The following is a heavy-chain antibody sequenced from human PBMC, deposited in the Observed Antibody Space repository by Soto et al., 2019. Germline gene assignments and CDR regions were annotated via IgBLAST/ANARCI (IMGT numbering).Heavy chain of an antibody. Sequence: EVQLLESGGGLVQPGGSLRLSCAASGFTFRNYAMTWVRQAPGKGLEWVSGISSSGDNTYYPSSVRGRFTISRDNSKDNPVLQMGRLRAGETATYYLAKFKGGVNDGLDIWGQGTMVTVSS. V-gene: IGHV3-23*01. CDR2: ISSSGDNT. J-gene: IGHJ3*02. D-gene: IGHD6-25*01. CDR3: AKFKGGVNDGLDI. CDR1: GFTFRNYA.